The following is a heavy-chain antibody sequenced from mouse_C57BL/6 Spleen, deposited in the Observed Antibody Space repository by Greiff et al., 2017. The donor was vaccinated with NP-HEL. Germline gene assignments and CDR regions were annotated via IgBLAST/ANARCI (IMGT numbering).Heavy chain of an antibody. V-gene: IGHV6-3*01. CDR3: TIYYDHYYAMDY. CDR2: IRLKSDNYAT. CDR1: GFTFSNYW. J-gene: IGHJ4*01. D-gene: IGHD2-4*01. Sequence: EVKLVDSGGGLVQPGGSMKLSCVASGFTFSNYWMNWVRQSPEKGLEWVAQIRLKSDNYATHYAESVKGRFTISRDDSKSSVYLQMNNLSAEDTGIYYCTIYYDHYYAMDYWGQGTSVTVSS.